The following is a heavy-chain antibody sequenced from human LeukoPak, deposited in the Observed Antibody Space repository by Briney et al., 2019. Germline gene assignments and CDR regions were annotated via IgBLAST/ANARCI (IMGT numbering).Heavy chain of an antibody. CDR3: ASTPNYYDRWFDP. D-gene: IGHD3-22*01. CDR2: IYYSGST. Sequence: SETLSLTCTVSGGSISSSSYYWGWIRQPPGKGLEWIGSIYYSGSTYYNPSLKSRVTISVDTSKNQFSLKLSSVTAADTAVYYCASTPNYYDRWFDPWGQGTLVSVSS. V-gene: IGHV4-39*01. J-gene: IGHJ5*02. CDR1: GGSISSSSYY.